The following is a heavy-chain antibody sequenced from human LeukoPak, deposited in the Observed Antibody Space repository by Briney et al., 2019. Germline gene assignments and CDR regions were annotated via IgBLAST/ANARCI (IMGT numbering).Heavy chain of an antibody. CDR1: GHTFTSYY. CDR2: INPGGGNT. D-gene: IGHD2-21*02. CDR3: ARGSAPHCGGDCYSEGDFDY. J-gene: IGHJ4*02. Sequence: GASEKVSCKASGHTFTSYYMHWVRQAPGQGLEWMGIINPGGGNTNHAQKFQGRVTMTRDTSTSTVYMELSSLRFEDTAVYYCARGSAPHCGGDCYSEGDFDYWGQGTLVTVSS. V-gene: IGHV1-46*01.